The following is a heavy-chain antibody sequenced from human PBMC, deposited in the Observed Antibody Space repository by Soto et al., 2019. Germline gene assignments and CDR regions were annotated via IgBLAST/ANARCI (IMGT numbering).Heavy chain of an antibody. CDR1: GFTFSNAW. CDR3: TTADHYYDSSGYYYTVDY. D-gene: IGHD3-22*01. J-gene: IGHJ4*02. V-gene: IGHV3-15*07. CDR2: IKSKTDGGTT. Sequence: VQLVESGGGLVQPGGSLRLSCAASGFTFSNAWMNWVRQAPGKGLEWVGRIKSKTDGGTTDYAAPVKGRFTISRDDSKNTLYLQMNSLKTEDTAVYYCTTADHYYDSSGYYYTVDYWGQGTLVTVSS.